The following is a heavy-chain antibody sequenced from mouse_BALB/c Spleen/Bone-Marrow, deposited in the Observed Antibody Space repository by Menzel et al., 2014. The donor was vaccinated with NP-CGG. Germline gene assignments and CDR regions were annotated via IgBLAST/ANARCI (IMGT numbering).Heavy chain of an antibody. D-gene: IGHD2-1*01. V-gene: IGHV1-69*02. CDR3: ARGLYGNSGY. CDR1: GYTFTSYW. J-gene: IGHJ2*01. Sequence: VQLQQSGAELVKPGASEKLSCKASGYTFTSYWMHWVKQRPGQGLEWIGEIDPSDSYTNYNQKFKGKATLTVDKSSSTAYMQLSSLTSEDSAVYYCARGLYGNSGYWGQGTTLTVSS. CDR2: IDPSDSYT.